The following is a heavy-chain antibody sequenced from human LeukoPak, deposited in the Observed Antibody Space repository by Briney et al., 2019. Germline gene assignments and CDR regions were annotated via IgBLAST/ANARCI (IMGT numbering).Heavy chain of an antibody. CDR2: ISPSGTDT. Sequence: GGSLRRSCAASGFTFNSYAMSWVRQAPGKGLEWVSAISPSGTDTYYADSVKGRFTISRDNSKNTLYLQMSSLRAEDSAVYYCAKRGGYETMAAFDYWGQGTLVTVSS. J-gene: IGHJ4*02. CDR1: GFTFNSYA. D-gene: IGHD3-10*01. V-gene: IGHV3-23*01. CDR3: AKRGGYETMAAFDY.